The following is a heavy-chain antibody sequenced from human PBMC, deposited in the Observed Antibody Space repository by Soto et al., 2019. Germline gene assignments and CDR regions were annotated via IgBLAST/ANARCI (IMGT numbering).Heavy chain of an antibody. Sequence: GASVKVSCKASGGTFSSYTISWVRQAPGQGLEWMGRIIPILGIANYAQKFQGRVTITADKSTSTAYMELSSLRSEDTAVYYCATSGGSGIYYIDYFDTWGQGTLVTVSS. V-gene: IGHV1-69*02. D-gene: IGHD3-10*01. CDR2: IIPILGIA. CDR1: GGTFSSYT. J-gene: IGHJ4*02. CDR3: ATSGGSGIYYIDYFDT.